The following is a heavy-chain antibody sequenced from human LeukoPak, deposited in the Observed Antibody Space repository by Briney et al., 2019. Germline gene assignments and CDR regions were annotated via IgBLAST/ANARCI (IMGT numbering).Heavy chain of an antibody. CDR1: GGSFSGYY. D-gene: IGHD3-22*01. J-gene: IGHJ6*03. CDR2: IIHSGST. V-gene: IGHV4-34*12. Sequence: PSETLSLTCAIYGGSFSGYYWSWIRQPPGKGLEWLGDIIHSGSTNYNPSLKSRVTISVDTSKNQFSLKLSSVTAADTAVYYCTRGSIAYYYMDVWGKGTTVTISS. CDR3: TRGSIAYYYMDV.